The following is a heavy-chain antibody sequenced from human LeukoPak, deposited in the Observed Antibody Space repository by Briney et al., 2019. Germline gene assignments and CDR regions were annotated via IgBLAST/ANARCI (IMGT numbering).Heavy chain of an antibody. J-gene: IGHJ4*02. V-gene: IGHV3-66*02. CDR2: IYSGAST. Sequence: GGSLRLSCAASGFTVSSNYMSWVRQAPGKGLEWVAFIYSGASTSYADSVKGRFTISRDNSKNTVYLQMNSLRPEDTAVYYCATAAVYSKRWTPFDDWGRGTLVTVSS. CDR1: GFTVSSNY. D-gene: IGHD1-26*01. CDR3: ATAAVYSKRWTPFDD.